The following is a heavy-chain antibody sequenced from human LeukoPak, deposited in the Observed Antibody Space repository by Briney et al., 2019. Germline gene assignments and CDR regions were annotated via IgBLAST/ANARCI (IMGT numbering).Heavy chain of an antibody. CDR1: GGTFSSYA. CDR3: ARWGGSGSYYIDY. D-gene: IGHD3-10*01. Sequence: ASVKVSCKASGGTFSSYAISWVRQAPGQGLEWMGGIIPIFGKANYAQKFQGRVTITTDESTSTAYMELSSLRSEDTAVYYCARWGGSGSYYIDYWGQGTLVTVSS. CDR2: IIPIFGKA. J-gene: IGHJ4*02. V-gene: IGHV1-69*05.